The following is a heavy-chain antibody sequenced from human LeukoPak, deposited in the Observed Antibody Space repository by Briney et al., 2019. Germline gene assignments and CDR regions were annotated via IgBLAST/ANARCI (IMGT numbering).Heavy chain of an antibody. CDR3: AREASGYYRDF. J-gene: IGHJ4*02. D-gene: IGHD3-3*01. CDR1: GFTFSSYG. CDR2: IWYDGSKR. Sequence: GRSLRLSCAASGFTFSSYGMHWVRQAPGKGLEWVAVIWYDGSKREYGDSVKGRFTVSRDDSKNTLYLQMNSLRAEDTAVYYCAREASGYYRDFWGQGTLVTVSS. V-gene: IGHV3-33*08.